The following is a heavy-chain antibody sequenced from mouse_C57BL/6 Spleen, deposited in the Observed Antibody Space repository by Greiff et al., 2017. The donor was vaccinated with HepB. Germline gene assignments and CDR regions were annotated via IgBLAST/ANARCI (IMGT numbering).Heavy chain of an antibody. V-gene: IGHV1S81*02. D-gene: IGHD1-1*01. J-gene: IGHJ2*01. CDR3: ARIKKIVATYFDY. Sequence: QVQLQQSGAELVKAGASVKMSCKASGYTFTSYWMHWVKQRLGQGLEWFAETNPTNGRTYYNEKFKSKATLTVDKYYSTAYMLLSGPTFEDSAVYYGARIKKIVATYFDYWGQGTTLPVSS. CDR2: TNPTNGRT. CDR1: GYTFTSYW.